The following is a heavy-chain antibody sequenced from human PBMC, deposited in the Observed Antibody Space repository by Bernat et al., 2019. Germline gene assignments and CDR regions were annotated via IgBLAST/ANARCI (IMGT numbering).Heavy chain of an antibody. CDR1: GFTFSSYE. J-gene: IGHJ4*02. CDR3: ASLSTPQYYYGSGSYLDY. CDR2: ISSSSSTI. D-gene: IGHD3-10*01. V-gene: IGHV3-48*03. Sequence: EVQLVESGGGLVQPGGSLRLSCAASGFTFSSYEMNWVRQAPGKGLEWVSYISSSSSTIYYADSVKDRFTISRDNAKNSLYLQMNSLRAEDTAVYYCASLSTPQYYYGSGSYLDYWGQGTLVTVSS.